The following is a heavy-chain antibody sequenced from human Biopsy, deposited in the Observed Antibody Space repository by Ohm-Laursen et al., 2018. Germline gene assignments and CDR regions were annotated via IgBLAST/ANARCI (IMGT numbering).Heavy chain of an antibody. V-gene: IGHV3-23*01. CDR2: IDSSAAST. CDR1: GFTFKNYA. Sequence: SLRLSCAASGFTFKNYAMNWVRQAPGKGLDWVSSIDSSAASTFYADSVKGRFTISRDNSKNTLFLQMNSLRAADTAIYYCASDLNGDPSAFDYWGQGTPGTVSS. D-gene: IGHD4-17*01. CDR3: ASDLNGDPSAFDY. J-gene: IGHJ4*02.